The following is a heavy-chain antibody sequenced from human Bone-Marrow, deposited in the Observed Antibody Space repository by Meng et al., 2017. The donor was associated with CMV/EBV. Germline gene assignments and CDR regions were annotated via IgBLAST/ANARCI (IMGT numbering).Heavy chain of an antibody. CDR1: GYTFTGYY. V-gene: IGHV1-2*02. CDR3: ARGSRGAYWFDP. D-gene: IGHD4/OR15-4a*01. J-gene: IGHJ5*02. Sequence: ASVKVSCKASGYTFTGYYMHWVRQAPGQGLEWMGWINPNSGGTNYAQKFQGRVTITADKSTTTAYMELSSLRSEDTAVYYCARGSRGAYWFDPWGQGTLVTVSS. CDR2: INPNSGGT.